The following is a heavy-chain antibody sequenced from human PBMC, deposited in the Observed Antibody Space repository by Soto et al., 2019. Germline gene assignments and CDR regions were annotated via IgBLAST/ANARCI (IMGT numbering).Heavy chain of an antibody. J-gene: IGHJ6*03. V-gene: IGHV1-18*01. D-gene: IGHD6-13*01. CDR2: ISAYNGYT. Sequence: ASVKVSCKASGYTFASYGIIWVRQAPGQGLEWMGWISAYNGYTNYAQKLQGRVTMTTDTSTSTAYMELRSLRSDDTAVYYCAREAAYYYYYMDVWGKGTTVTVSS. CDR1: GYTFASYG. CDR3: AREAAYYYYYMDV.